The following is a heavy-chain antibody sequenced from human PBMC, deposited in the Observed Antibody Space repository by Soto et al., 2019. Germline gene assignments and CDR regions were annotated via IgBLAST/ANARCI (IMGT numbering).Heavy chain of an antibody. CDR3: AKDPRLGNWFDP. J-gene: IGHJ5*02. CDR1: GFTFSSYG. D-gene: IGHD3-22*01. CDR2: ISYDGSNK. V-gene: IGHV3-30*18. Sequence: HPGGSLRLSCAASGFTFSSYGMHWVRQAPGKGLEWVAVISYDGSNKYYADSVKGRFTISRDNSKNTLYLQMNSLRAEDTAVYYCAKDPRLGNWFDPWSQGTLVTVSS.